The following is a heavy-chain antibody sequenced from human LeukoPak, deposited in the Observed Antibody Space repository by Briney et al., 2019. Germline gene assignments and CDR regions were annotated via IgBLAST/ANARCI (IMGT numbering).Heavy chain of an antibody. Sequence: ASVKVSCKASGYTFTSYYMHWVRQAPGQGLEWMGIINPSGGSTCYAQKFQGRVTMTRDTSTSTVYMELSSLRSEDTAVYYCARENTMVRGPRGWFDPWGQGTLVTVSS. V-gene: IGHV1-46*01. CDR1: GYTFTSYY. CDR2: INPSGGST. D-gene: IGHD3-10*01. J-gene: IGHJ5*02. CDR3: ARENTMVRGPRGWFDP.